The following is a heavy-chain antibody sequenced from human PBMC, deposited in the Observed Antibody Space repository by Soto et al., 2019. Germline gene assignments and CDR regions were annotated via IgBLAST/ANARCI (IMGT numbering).Heavy chain of an antibody. V-gene: IGHV3-23*01. CDR1: GFTFSSYA. Sequence: PGGSLRLSCAASGFTFSSYAMSWVRQAPGKGLEWVSAISGSGGSTYYADSVKGRFTISRDNSKNTLYLQMNSLRAEDTAVYYCARDSYDFWTAFSYWGQGTQVTVSS. J-gene: IGHJ4*02. D-gene: IGHD3-3*01. CDR3: ARDSYDFWTAFSY. CDR2: ISGSGGST.